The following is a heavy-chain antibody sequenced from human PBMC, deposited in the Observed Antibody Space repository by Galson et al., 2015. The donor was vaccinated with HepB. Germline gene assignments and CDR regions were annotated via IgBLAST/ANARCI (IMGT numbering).Heavy chain of an antibody. CDR1: GFTFSNYA. CDR2: ISYDGSNK. J-gene: IGHJ4*02. Sequence: SLRLSCAASGFTFSNYAMHWVRQAPGKGLEWVAIISYDGSNKYYADSVKGRFTISRDNSKNTLYLQMNSLRAEGTAVYYCVWGGYYYGLGHYFDYWGQGTLVTVSS. D-gene: IGHD3-10*01. V-gene: IGHV3-30*04. CDR3: VWGGYYYGLGHYFDY.